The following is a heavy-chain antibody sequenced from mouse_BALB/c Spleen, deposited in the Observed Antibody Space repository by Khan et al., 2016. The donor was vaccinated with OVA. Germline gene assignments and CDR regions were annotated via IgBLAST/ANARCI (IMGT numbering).Heavy chain of an antibody. CDR3: ARGRAY. D-gene: IGHD3-3*01. V-gene: IGHV3-2*02. J-gene: IGHJ3*01. CDR1: DYSITSDYA. CDR2: INYSGRT. Sequence: EVQLQESGPGLVKPSQSLSLTCTVTDYSITSDYAWNWIRQFPGNKLGWMGYINYSGRTSYSPSLKSRISITRATSKNQFFLQLNSVTTEDTATYFCARGRAYWGQGTLVTVSA.